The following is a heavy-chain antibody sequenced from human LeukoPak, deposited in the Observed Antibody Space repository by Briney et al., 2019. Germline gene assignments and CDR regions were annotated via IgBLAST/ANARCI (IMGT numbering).Heavy chain of an antibody. CDR3: ARSTHTIPYYMDV. Sequence: PSETLSLTCAVSGGSISSGGYSWSWIRQPPGKGLEWIGYIYHSGSTYYNPSLKSRVTISVDRSKNQFSLKLSSVTAADTAVYYCARSTHTIPYYMDVWGKGTTVTVSS. J-gene: IGHJ6*03. D-gene: IGHD3-9*01. CDR2: IYHSGST. V-gene: IGHV4-30-2*01. CDR1: GGSISSGGYS.